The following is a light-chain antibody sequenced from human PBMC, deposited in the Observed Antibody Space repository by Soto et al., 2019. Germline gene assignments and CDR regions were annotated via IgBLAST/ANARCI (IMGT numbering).Light chain of an antibody. CDR2: AAS. V-gene: IGKV1-39*01. J-gene: IGKJ1*01. CDR3: QQSYSTPRT. CDR1: QRISNY. Sequence: DIQMTQSPSSLSASVGDRFAMTCRASQRISNYLNWYQQKPGKAPKLLIYAASTLQSGVPSRFSGSGSGTAFTLTISSLQPEDFATYYCQQSYSTPRTFGQGTKVDIK.